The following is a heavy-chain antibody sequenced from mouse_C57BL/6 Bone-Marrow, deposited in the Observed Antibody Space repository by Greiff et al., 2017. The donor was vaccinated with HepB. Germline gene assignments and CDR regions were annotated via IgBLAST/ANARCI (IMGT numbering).Heavy chain of an antibody. CDR3: ARHGRSYDGYYVEWYFDV. CDR2: ISSGGSYT. V-gene: IGHV5-6*01. CDR1: GFTFSSYG. J-gene: IGHJ1*03. D-gene: IGHD2-3*01. Sequence: EVKLQESGGDLVKPGGSLKLSCAASGFTFSSYGMSWVRQTPDKRLEWVATISSGGSYTYYPDSVKGRFTISRDNAKNTLYLQMSSLKSEDTAMYYCARHGRSYDGYYVEWYFDVWGTGTTVTVSS.